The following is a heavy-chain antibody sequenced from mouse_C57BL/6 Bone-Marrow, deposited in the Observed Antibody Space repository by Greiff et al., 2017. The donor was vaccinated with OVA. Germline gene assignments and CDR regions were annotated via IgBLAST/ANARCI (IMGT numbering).Heavy chain of an antibody. Sequence: QVQLQQSGPGLVQPSQSLSITCTVSGFSLTSYGVHWVRQSPGKGLEWLGVIWSGGSTDYNAAFISRLSISKDNSKSQVFFKMNSLQADDTAIYYCARKTATYGSGPYWYFDVWGTGTTVTVSS. CDR3: ARKTATYGSGPYWYFDV. CDR1: GFSLTSYG. V-gene: IGHV2-2*01. CDR2: IWSGGST. J-gene: IGHJ1*03. D-gene: IGHD1-1*01.